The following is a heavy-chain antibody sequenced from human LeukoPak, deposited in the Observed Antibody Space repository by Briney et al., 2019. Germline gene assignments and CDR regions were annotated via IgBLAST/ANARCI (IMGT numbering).Heavy chain of an antibody. J-gene: IGHJ4*02. D-gene: IGHD2-2*02. Sequence: PGGSLRLSCAAPGFTFSSYSMNWVRQAPGKGLEWVSSISSSSSYIYYADSVKGRFTISRDNAKNSLYLQMNSLRAEDTAVYYCARDPRARPAAIEYDYWGQGTLVTVSS. V-gene: IGHV3-21*01. CDR3: ARDPRARPAAIEYDY. CDR2: ISSSSSYI. CDR1: GFTFSSYS.